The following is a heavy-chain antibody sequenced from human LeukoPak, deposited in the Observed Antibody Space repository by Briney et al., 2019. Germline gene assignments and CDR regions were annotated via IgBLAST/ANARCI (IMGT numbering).Heavy chain of an antibody. J-gene: IGHJ6*03. V-gene: IGHV3-21*01. CDR3: ARPSHSGDFWSANHYYYYYVDV. D-gene: IGHD3-3*01. CDR1: GFTFTSFS. Sequence: PGGSLRLSCAASGFTFTSFSMNWVRQAPGKGLEWVSSISTSSTYIYYADSVKGRFTISRDNAKNSLNLQMNSLRAEDTAVYYCARPSHSGDFWSANHYYYYYVDVWGKGTTVTVSS. CDR2: ISTSSTYI.